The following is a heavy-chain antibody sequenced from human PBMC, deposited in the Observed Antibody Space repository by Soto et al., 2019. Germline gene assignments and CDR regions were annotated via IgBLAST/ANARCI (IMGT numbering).Heavy chain of an antibody. CDR2: IYYSGST. J-gene: IGHJ6*02. Sequence: SETLSLTCTVSGGSISSSSYYWCWIRQPPGKGLEWIGSIYYSGSTYYNPSLKSRVTISVDTSKNQFSLKLRSEDTAVYYCARNGGLELRYYYYYGMDVWGQGTTVTVSS. D-gene: IGHD1-7*01. V-gene: IGHV4-39*01. CDR1: GGSISSSSYY. CDR3: ARNGGLELRYYYYYGMDV.